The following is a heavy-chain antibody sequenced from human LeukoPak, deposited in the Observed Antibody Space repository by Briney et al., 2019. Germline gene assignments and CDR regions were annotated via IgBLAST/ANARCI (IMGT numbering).Heavy chain of an antibody. Sequence: PGGSLRLSCAASGFTFSPLGMNWVRQAPGRGLEWGSYISSGSSTTYYADSVKGRFTISRDSAKNSLYLQMNSLRDEDTAVYYCARGRGLTLSYHYFDYWGQGTLVTVSS. J-gene: IGHJ4*02. CDR2: ISSGSSTT. D-gene: IGHD3-10*01. CDR1: GFTFSPLG. CDR3: ARGRGLTLSYHYFDY. V-gene: IGHV3-48*02.